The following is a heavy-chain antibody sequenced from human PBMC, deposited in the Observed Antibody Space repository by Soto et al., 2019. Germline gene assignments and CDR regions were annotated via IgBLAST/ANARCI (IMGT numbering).Heavy chain of an antibody. D-gene: IGHD3-22*01. V-gene: IGHV1-69*01. CDR1: GGLFSSYA. CDR3: ARGGSGYVWFNKF. J-gene: IGHJ4*02. CDR2: IIPVFDTV. Sequence: QEQLVQSGAEVKKSGSSVKVSCKDTGGLFSSYAVSWVRQAPGQGLEWMGGIIPVFDTVYYAQKFQGRVTITADESTTTAYMELSSLRSEDTAMYYCARGGSGYVWFNKFWGQGTLVTVSS.